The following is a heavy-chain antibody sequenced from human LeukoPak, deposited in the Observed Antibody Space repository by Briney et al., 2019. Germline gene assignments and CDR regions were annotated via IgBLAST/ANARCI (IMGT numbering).Heavy chain of an antibody. CDR2: INSDGSST. J-gene: IGHJ4*02. CDR1: GFTFSSYW. D-gene: IGHD6-19*01. CDR3: ARAPGQWLAIDY. V-gene: IGHV3-74*01. Sequence: GGSLRLSCAASGFTFSSYWMHWVRHAPGKGLVWVSRINSDGSSTSYADSVKGRFTISRDNAKNTLYLQMNSLRAEDTAVYYCARAPGQWLAIDYWGQGTLVTVSS.